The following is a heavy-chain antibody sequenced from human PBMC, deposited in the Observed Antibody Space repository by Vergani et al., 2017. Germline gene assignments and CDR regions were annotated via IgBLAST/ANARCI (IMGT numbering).Heavy chain of an antibody. J-gene: IGHJ1*01. CDR3: AKVGYGQQLVLGGEYFQH. V-gene: IGHV3-48*03. D-gene: IGHD6-13*01. Sequence: EVQLVESGGGLVQPGGSLRLSCAASGFTFSSYEMNWVRQAPGKGLEWVSYISSSGSTIYYADSVKGRFTISRDNAKNSLYLQMNSLRAEDTAVYYCAKVGYGQQLVLGGEYFQHWGQGTLVTVSS. CDR1: GFTFSSYE. CDR2: ISSSGSTI.